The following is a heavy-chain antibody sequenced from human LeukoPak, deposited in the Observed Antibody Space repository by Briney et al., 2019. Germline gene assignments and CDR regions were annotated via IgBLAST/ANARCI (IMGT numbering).Heavy chain of an antibody. J-gene: IGHJ4*02. Sequence: SETLSLTCAVYGGSFSGYYWSWIRQPPGKGLEWIGEINHSGSTNYNPSLKSRVTISVDTSKNQYSLKLSSVTAADTAVYYCARGMTYYYGSGSYYWRHGTPRPFDYWGQGTLVTVSS. CDR3: ARGMTYYYGSGSYYWRHGTPRPFDY. CDR1: GGSFSGYY. CDR2: INHSGST. D-gene: IGHD3-10*01. V-gene: IGHV4-34*01.